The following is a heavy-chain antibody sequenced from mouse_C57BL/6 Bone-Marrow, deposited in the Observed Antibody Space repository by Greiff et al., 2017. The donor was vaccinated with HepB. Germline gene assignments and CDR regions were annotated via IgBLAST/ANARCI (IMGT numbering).Heavy chain of an antibody. CDR2: INPGDGDT. CDR1: GYAFSSSW. CDR3: ANYYCSRY. V-gene: IGHV1-82*01. D-gene: IGHD1-1*01. Sequence: QVQLQQSGPELVKPGASVKISCKASGYAFSSSWMNWVKQRPGKGLEWIGRINPGDGDTNYNGKFKGKATLTADKSSSTAYMQLSSLTSEDSAVYFCANYYCSRYWGQGTTLTVSS. J-gene: IGHJ2*01.